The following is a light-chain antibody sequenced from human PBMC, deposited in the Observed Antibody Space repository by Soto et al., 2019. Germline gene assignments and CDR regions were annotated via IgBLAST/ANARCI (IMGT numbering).Light chain of an antibody. V-gene: IGKV1-5*01. Sequence: DLQMAQSPSTLSASAGDRATSTCRASQSISSWLAWYQQKPGKAPKLLIYDASSLESGVPSRFSGSGSGTEFTLTISSLQPDDFATYYCQQYNSYPWTFGQGTKVDIK. CDR2: DAS. CDR1: QSISSW. CDR3: QQYNSYPWT. J-gene: IGKJ1*01.